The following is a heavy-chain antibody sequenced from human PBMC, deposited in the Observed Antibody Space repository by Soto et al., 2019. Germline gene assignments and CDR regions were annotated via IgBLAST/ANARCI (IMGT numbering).Heavy chain of an antibody. CDR3: ARDKGTGYYDY. V-gene: IGHV3-11*01. CDR1: GGNFINYA. Sequence: PGGSLRLSSTASGGNFINYAMRWIRQAPGRGLEWVSYISSSGSTIYYADSVKGRFTISRDNAKNSLYLQMNSLRAEDTAVYYCARDKGTGYYDYWGQGTLVTVPQ. J-gene: IGHJ4*02. D-gene: IGHD3-9*01. CDR2: ISSSGSTI.